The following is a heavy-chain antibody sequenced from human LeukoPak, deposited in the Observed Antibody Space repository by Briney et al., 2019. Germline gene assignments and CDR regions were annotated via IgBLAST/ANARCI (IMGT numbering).Heavy chain of an antibody. V-gene: IGHV3-23*01. CDR1: GFTFSSYA. J-gene: IGHJ4*02. CDR2: ISGSGGST. CDR3: AKNQQPLVLWRFGESGKYYFDY. D-gene: IGHD6-13*01. Sequence: GGSLRLSCAASGFTFSSYAMSWVRQAPGKGLEWVSAISGSGGSTYYADSVKGRFTISRDNSKNTLYLQMNSLRAEDTAVYYCAKNQQPLVLWRFGESGKYYFDYWGQGNLVTGSS.